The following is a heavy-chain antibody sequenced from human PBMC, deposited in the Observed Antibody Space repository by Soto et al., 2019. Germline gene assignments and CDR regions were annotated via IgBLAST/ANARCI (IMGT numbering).Heavy chain of an antibody. D-gene: IGHD6-6*01. V-gene: IGHV3-23*01. CDR1: GFTFSSYA. CDR3: EKDPARHCFDY. CDR2: ISGSGRAT. Sequence: EVQLLESGGGLVQPGGSLRLSCAASGFTFSSYAMSWVRQAPGKGLEWVSDISGSGRATYYADSVKGRFTISRDNPKNTLYLQMNSLRAEDTGIYYCEKDPARHCFDYWGQGTLVTVSS. J-gene: IGHJ4*02.